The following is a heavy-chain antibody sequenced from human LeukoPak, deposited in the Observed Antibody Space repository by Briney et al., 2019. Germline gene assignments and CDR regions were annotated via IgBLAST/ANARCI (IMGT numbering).Heavy chain of an antibody. Sequence: ASVKVSCKPSGYTFTSSGISWVRQAPGQGLEWMGWISAYNGHTNYAQNLQGRVTMTTDTSTSTAYMELRSLRSDDTAVYYCARDQYDLLTGYHNPYGMDVWGQGTTVTVSS. D-gene: IGHD3-9*01. V-gene: IGHV1-18*01. CDR2: ISAYNGHT. CDR1: GYTFTSSG. CDR3: ARDQYDLLTGYHNPYGMDV. J-gene: IGHJ6*02.